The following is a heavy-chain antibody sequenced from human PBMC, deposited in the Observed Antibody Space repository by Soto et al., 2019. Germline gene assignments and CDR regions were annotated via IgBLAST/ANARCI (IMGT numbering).Heavy chain of an antibody. Sequence: PGGSLRLSCAASGFTFSSYAMSWVRQAPGKGLEWVSAISGSGGSTYYADSVKGRFTISRDNSKNTLYLQMNSLRAEDTAVYYCAKSDDYGDYLTYWYFDLWGRGTLVTVSS. V-gene: IGHV3-23*01. CDR3: AKSDDYGDYLTYWYFDL. J-gene: IGHJ2*01. D-gene: IGHD4-17*01. CDR2: ISGSGGST. CDR1: GFTFSSYA.